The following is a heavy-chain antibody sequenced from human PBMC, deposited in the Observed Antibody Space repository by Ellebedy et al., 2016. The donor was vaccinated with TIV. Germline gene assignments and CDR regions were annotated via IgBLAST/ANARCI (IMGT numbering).Heavy chain of an antibody. V-gene: IGHV3-33*01. Sequence: PGGSLRLSCVASGFRLSTHGMHWVRQAPGKGLEWVAVVWYDGNNKFYADSVKGRFTISRDNSKRTLSLQMNSLRAEDTAVYYCARWGLIDSRGNYSPNYYYSGMDVWGQGTTVTVSS. J-gene: IGHJ6*02. CDR1: GFRLSTHG. CDR2: VWYDGNNK. D-gene: IGHD3-22*01. CDR3: ARWGLIDSRGNYSPNYYYSGMDV.